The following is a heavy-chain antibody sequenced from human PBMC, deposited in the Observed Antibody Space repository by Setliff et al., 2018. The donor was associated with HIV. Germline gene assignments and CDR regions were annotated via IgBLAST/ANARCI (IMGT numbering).Heavy chain of an antibody. CDR2: IYTDGST. J-gene: IGHJ3*02. CDR1: GGSITSGNYF. D-gene: IGHD1-26*01. V-gene: IGHV4-61*09. Sequence: PSETLSLTCTVSGGSITSGNYFWTWIRQPAGKGLEWIGHIYTDGSTNYNPSFRSRVTISVDSSKNQFSLKLSSVTAADTAVYYCARDASYSGSYYERAFDIWGQGTMVTVSS. CDR3: ARDASYSGSYYERAFDI.